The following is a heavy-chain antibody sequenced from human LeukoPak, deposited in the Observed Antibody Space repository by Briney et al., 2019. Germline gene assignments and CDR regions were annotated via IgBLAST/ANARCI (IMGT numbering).Heavy chain of an antibody. CDR1: GYTFTNYG. Sequence: RASVKVSCKASGYTFTNYGISWVRQAPGQGLEWMGWISAYNGNTNYAQKLQGRVTMTTDTSTSTAYMELRSLRSDDTAVYYCARDRGGVLLGGSDYWGQGTLVTVSS. V-gene: IGHV1-18*01. D-gene: IGHD1-26*01. J-gene: IGHJ4*02. CDR3: ARDRGGVLLGGSDY. CDR2: ISAYNGNT.